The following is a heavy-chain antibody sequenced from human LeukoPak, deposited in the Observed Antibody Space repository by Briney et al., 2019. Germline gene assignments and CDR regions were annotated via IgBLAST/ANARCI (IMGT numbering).Heavy chain of an antibody. CDR3: ARVRRGAVAGTDY. D-gene: IGHD6-19*01. Sequence: ASVKVSCKASGYTFTGYYMHWVRQAPGQGLEWMGWIYPNSGGTNYAQKFQDRVTMTRDTSISTAYMELSRLRSDDTAVYYCARVRRGAVAGTDYWGQGTLVTVSS. J-gene: IGHJ4*02. CDR2: IYPNSGGT. V-gene: IGHV1-2*02. CDR1: GYTFTGYY.